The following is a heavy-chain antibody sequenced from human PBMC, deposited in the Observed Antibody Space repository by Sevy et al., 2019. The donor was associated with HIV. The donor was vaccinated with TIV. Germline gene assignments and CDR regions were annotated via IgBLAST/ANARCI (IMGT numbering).Heavy chain of an antibody. CDR1: GFTVSSNY. Sequence: GGSLRLSCAASGFTVSSNYVSWVRQAPGKGLEWVSVIYSGGSTYYADSVKGRFTISRDNSKNTLYLQMNSLRAEDTAVYYCARGWGDRSGDYPLDYWGQGTLVTVSS. J-gene: IGHJ4*02. CDR2: IYSGGST. D-gene: IGHD3-22*01. CDR3: ARGWGDRSGDYPLDY. V-gene: IGHV3-66*01.